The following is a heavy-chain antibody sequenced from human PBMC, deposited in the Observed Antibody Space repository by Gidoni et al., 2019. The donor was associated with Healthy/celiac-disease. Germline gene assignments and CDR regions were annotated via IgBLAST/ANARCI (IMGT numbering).Heavy chain of an antibody. Sequence: QVQLVESGGGVVQPGRYLRLSCAAPGFTFSSYGMHWVRQAPGKGLEWVAVISYDGSNKYYADSVKGRFTISRDNSKNTLYLQMNSLRAEDTAVYYCAKDADYDILTGYYELDYWGQGTLVTVSS. D-gene: IGHD3-9*01. CDR3: AKDADYDILTGYYELDY. V-gene: IGHV3-30*18. CDR2: ISYDGSNK. CDR1: GFTFSSYG. J-gene: IGHJ4*02.